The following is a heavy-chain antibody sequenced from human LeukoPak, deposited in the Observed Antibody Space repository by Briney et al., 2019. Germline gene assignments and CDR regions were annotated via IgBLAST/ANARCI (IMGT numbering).Heavy chain of an antibody. CDR1: GFTFSSYA. V-gene: IGHV3-30-3*01. CDR3: ARQVLYVDRGYFDY. CDR2: ISYDGSNK. D-gene: IGHD5-12*01. Sequence: PGGSLRLSCAASGFTFSSYAMHWVRQAPGKGLEWVAVISYDGSNKYYADSVKGRFTISRDNSKNTLYPQMNSLRAEDTAVYYCARQVLYVDRGYFDYWGQGTLVTVSS. J-gene: IGHJ4*02.